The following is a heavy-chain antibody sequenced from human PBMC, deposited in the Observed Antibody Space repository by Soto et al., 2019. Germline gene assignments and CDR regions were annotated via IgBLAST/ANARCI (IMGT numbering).Heavy chain of an antibody. Sequence: QVQLVESGGGVVQPGTSLRLSCAASGFTFSNYGMHWVRQAPGKGLDCVASISSDGSNKYYADSVKGRFTISRDNSKNTLNLEMNSLRVEDTAVYYCATVVEQQLVRCGLDCWGQGTLVTVSS. CDR2: ISSDGSNK. J-gene: IGHJ4*02. V-gene: IGHV3-30*03. CDR3: ATVVEQQLVRCGLDC. CDR1: GFTFSNYG. D-gene: IGHD6-13*01.